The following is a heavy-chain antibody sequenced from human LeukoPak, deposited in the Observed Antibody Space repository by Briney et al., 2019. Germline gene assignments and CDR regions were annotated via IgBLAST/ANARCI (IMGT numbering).Heavy chain of an antibody. D-gene: IGHD2-2*01. Sequence: SVKVSCKASGGTFSSYAISWVRQAPGQGLEWRGGIIPIFGTANYAQKFQGRVTITADESTSTAYMELRSLRSEDTAVYYCARGKVPAAIGDSFGWFDPWGQGTLVTVSS. V-gene: IGHV1-69*13. CDR2: IIPIFGTA. J-gene: IGHJ5*02. CDR3: ARGKVPAAIGDSFGWFDP. CDR1: GGTFSSYA.